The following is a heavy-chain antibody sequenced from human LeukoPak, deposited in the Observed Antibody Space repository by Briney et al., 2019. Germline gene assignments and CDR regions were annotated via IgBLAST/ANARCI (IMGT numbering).Heavy chain of an antibody. D-gene: IGHD3-16*01. CDR2: IYYSGST. CDR3: ARLRLGVGSAFDI. J-gene: IGHJ3*02. Sequence: PSETLSLTCTVSGGSISSYYWSWIRRPPGKGLEWIGYIYYSGSTNYNPSLKSRVTISVDTSKNQFSLKLSSVTAADTAVYYCARLRLGVGSAFDIWGQGTMVTVSS. CDR1: GGSISSYY. V-gene: IGHV4-59*08.